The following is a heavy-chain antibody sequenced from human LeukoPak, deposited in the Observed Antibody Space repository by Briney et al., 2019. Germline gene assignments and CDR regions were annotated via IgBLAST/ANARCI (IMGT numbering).Heavy chain of an antibody. CDR2: INPGDSDT. Sequence: GESLEISCKASGYTFTNYWIGWVRQMPGKGLEWMGIINPGDSDTRYGPSFQGQVTISADKSISTAYLQWSSLQASDTAIYFCARAWNFDYWGQGTLVTVSS. V-gene: IGHV5-51*01. CDR1: GYTFTNYW. D-gene: IGHD5-12*01. CDR3: ARAWNFDY. J-gene: IGHJ4*02.